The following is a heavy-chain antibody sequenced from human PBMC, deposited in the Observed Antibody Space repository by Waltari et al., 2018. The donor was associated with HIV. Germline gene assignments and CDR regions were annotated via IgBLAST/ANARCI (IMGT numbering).Heavy chain of an antibody. CDR3: ARGRVATPFGKDTFGFDP. Sequence: QVQLQESGPGLVKPSQTLSLPCTVSGGSISSGSYYWSWIRQPAGQGLEWIGRIYTSGSTNYNPSLKSRVTISVDTSKNQFSLKLSSVTAADTAVYYCARGRVATPFGKDTFGFDPWGQGTLVTVSS. CDR2: IYTSGST. V-gene: IGHV4-61*02. CDR1: GGSISSGSYY. D-gene: IGHD5-12*01. J-gene: IGHJ5*02.